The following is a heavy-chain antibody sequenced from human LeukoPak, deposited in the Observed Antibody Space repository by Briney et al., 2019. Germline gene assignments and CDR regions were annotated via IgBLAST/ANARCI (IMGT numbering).Heavy chain of an antibody. Sequence: ASVKVSCKASGYXFTGYFMHWVRQAPGQGLEWLGWINPNSGVTNYAQMFQGRVTLTRDTSISTAYMDLSRLRSDDTALYYCTRGAIAVAVDAFDIWGQGTMVTVSS. J-gene: IGHJ3*02. CDR2: INPNSGVT. CDR1: GYXFTGYF. V-gene: IGHV1-2*02. CDR3: TRGAIAVAVDAFDI. D-gene: IGHD6-19*01.